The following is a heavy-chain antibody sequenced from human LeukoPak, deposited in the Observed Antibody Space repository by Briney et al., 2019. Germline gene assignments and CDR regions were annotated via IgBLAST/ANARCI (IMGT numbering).Heavy chain of an antibody. CDR2: ISWNSGSI. Sequence: QPGGSLRLSCAASGFTFDDYAMHWVRRAPGKGLEWVSGISWNSGSIGYADSVKGRFTISRDNAKNSLYLQMNSLRAEDTALCYCAKSEQLVPSPFDYWGQGTLVTVSS. V-gene: IGHV3-9*01. CDR3: AKSEQLVPSPFDY. J-gene: IGHJ4*02. D-gene: IGHD6-6*01. CDR1: GFTFDDYA.